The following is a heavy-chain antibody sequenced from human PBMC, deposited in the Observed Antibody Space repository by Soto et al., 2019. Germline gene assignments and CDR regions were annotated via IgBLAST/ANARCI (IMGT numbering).Heavy chain of an antibody. Sequence: QVQLVESGGGVVQPGRSLRLSCAASGFTFSSYGMHWVRQAPAKGLEWVSVISFDGSNTYYADSVKGRFTISRDNSKNTLYLQMSSLRPEDTAVYYWAKAPTMAVDRPSGDWGQGTLVIVSS. CDR1: GFTFSSYG. D-gene: IGHD3-10*01. CDR2: ISFDGSNT. CDR3: AKAPTMAVDRPSGD. J-gene: IGHJ4*02. V-gene: IGHV3-30*18.